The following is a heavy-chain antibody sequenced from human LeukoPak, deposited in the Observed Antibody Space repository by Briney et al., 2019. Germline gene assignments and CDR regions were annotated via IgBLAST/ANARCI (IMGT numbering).Heavy chain of an antibody. CDR3: ARGDPGGIAVAGLFDY. Sequence: SETLSLTCTVSGYSISSGYYWGWIRQPPGKGREWIGSIYHSGSTYYNPSLKSRVTISVDTSKNQFSLKLSSVTAADTAVYYCARGDPGGIAVAGLFDYWGQGALVTVSS. D-gene: IGHD6-19*01. CDR2: IYHSGST. CDR1: GYSISSGYY. V-gene: IGHV4-38-2*02. J-gene: IGHJ4*02.